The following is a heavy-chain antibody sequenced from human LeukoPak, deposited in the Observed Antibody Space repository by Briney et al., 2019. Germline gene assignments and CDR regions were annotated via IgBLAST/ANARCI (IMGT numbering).Heavy chain of an antibody. CDR2: INPNSGGT. D-gene: IGHD3-10*01. CDR1: GYTFTGYY. CDR3: ARDQGPDYYGSGSPAFDP. J-gene: IGHJ5*02. V-gene: IGHV1-2*02. Sequence: ASVKVSCKASGYTFTGYYMHWVRQAPGQGLEWMGWINPNSGGTNYAQKLQGRVTMTTDTSTSTAYMELRSLRSDDTAVYYCARDQGPDYYGSGSPAFDPWGQGTLVTVSS.